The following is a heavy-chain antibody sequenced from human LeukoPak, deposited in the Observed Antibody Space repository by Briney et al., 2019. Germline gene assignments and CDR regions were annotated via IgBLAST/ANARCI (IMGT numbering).Heavy chain of an antibody. CDR3: ARGLSYGSGSYYYYYYMDV. CDR1: GYTFTSYG. Sequence: GASVKVSCKASGYTFTSYGISWVRQAPGQGLEWMGWISAYNGNTNYAQKLQGRVTMTRDTSISTAYMELSRLRSDDTAVYYCARGLSYGSGSYYYYYYMDVWGKGTTVTVSS. J-gene: IGHJ6*03. D-gene: IGHD3-10*01. CDR2: ISAYNGNT. V-gene: IGHV1-18*01.